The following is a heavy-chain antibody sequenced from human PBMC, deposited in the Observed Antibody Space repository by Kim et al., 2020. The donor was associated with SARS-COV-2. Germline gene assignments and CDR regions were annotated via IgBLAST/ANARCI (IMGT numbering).Heavy chain of an antibody. D-gene: IGHD2-15*01. V-gene: IGHV1-3*01. Sequence: QKFQGRVTITRDTSASTAYMELSSLRSEDTAVYYCARDLVVAADYYGMDVWGQGTTVTVSS. J-gene: IGHJ6*02. CDR3: ARDLVVAADYYGMDV.